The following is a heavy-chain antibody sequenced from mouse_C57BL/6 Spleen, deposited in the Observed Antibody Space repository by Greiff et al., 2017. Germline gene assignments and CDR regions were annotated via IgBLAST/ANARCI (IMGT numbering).Heavy chain of an antibody. D-gene: IGHD2-5*01. Sequence: EVQVVESGGGLVKPGGSLKLSCAASGFTFSSYAMYWVRQTPEKRLEWVATISDAGSYTYYPDNVKGRFTISRDNAKNNLYLHMSHLKSEDTAMYYCARDRSNYDAMDDWGQGTSVTVSS. CDR3: ARDRSNYDAMDD. CDR1: GFTFSSYA. V-gene: IGHV5-4*01. CDR2: ISDAGSYT. J-gene: IGHJ4*01.